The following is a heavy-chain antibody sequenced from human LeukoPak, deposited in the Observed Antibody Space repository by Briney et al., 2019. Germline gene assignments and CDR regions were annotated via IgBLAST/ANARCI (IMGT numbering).Heavy chain of an antibody. D-gene: IGHD3-22*01. CDR2: IYTGGGT. J-gene: IGHJ4*02. V-gene: IGHV3-53*01. CDR1: GFSVRTNF. CDR3: TRSGYRHPYHFES. Sequence: EGSLRLSCAVSGFSVRTNFMSWVRQAPGKGLEWVSVIYTGGGTDHADSVKGRFTISRDNSKNTLSLQMNSLRADDTAIYYCTRSGYRHPYHFESWGQGTLVIVSS.